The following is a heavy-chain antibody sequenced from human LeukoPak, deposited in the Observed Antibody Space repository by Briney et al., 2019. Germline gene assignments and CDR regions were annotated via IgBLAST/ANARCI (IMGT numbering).Heavy chain of an antibody. Sequence: SETLSLTCTVSGGSISSGDYYWSWIRQHPGKGLEWIGYIYYSGSTYYNPSLKSRVTISVDTSKDQFSLKLSSVTAADTAVYYCARGDASSGYYNYWGQGTLVTVSS. J-gene: IGHJ4*02. V-gene: IGHV4-31*03. CDR1: GGSISSGDYY. D-gene: IGHD3-22*01. CDR2: IYYSGST. CDR3: ARGDASSGYYNY.